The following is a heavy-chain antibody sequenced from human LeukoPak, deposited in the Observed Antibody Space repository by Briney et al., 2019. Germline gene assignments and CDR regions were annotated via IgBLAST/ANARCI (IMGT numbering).Heavy chain of an antibody. D-gene: IGHD6-6*01. V-gene: IGHV5-51*01. Sequence: GXIYPGDPYTRHRPSFQGQVTISADKSISTAHLQWSSLKASDTAMYYCASGPTYSSSSGLDYWGQGTLVTVSS. CDR2: IYPGDPYT. J-gene: IGHJ4*02. CDR3: ASGPTYSSSSGLDY.